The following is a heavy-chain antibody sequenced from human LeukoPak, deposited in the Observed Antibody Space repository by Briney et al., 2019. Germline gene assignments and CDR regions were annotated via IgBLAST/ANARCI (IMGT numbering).Heavy chain of an antibody. V-gene: IGHV3-23*01. CDR2: ISGSGGST. J-gene: IGHJ1*01. D-gene: IGHD6-6*01. CDR3: SKERGIAARLSPLQH. Sequence: PGGSLRLSCAASGSTFSSYAMSWVRQAPGKGLEWGSAISGSGGSTYYADSGKGRFTISRDNSKNTLYLQTNSLRAEGAAVYYCSKERGIAARLSPLQHWGQGTLVTVSS. CDR1: GSTFSSYA.